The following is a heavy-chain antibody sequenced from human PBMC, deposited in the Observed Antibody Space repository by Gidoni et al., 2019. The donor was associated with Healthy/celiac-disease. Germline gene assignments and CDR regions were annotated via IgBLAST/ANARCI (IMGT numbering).Heavy chain of an antibody. Sequence: GFTFSSYAMHWVRQAPGKGLEWVAVISYDGSNKYYADSVKGRFTISRDNSKNTLYLQMNSLRAEDTAVYYCARVPHRHRAFDYWGQGTLVTVSS. CDR2: ISYDGSNK. V-gene: IGHV3-30*04. J-gene: IGHJ4*02. CDR3: ARVPHRHRAFDY. CDR1: GFTFSSYA.